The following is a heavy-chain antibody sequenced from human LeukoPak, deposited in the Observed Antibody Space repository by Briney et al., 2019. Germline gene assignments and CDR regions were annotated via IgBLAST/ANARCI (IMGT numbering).Heavy chain of an antibody. D-gene: IGHD6-6*01. V-gene: IGHV4-39*07. CDR2: MYYSGST. Sequence: PSETLSLTCTVSGGSISSSDYYWGWIRQPPGKGLEWIGSMYYSGSTYYNPSLTSRVTISIDTPKNQFSLRLNSVTAADTAVYYCASSSSGHWGQGTLVTVSS. J-gene: IGHJ4*02. CDR1: GGSISSSDYY. CDR3: ASSSSGH.